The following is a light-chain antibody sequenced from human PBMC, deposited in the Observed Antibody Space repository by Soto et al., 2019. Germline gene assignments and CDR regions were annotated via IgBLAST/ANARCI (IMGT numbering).Light chain of an antibody. V-gene: IGLV1-47*02. Sequence: QSVLTQPPSVSGAPGQRVTISCTGSNSNIGAGYDVYWYQQLPGTAPKVLIYNDNQRPSGVSDRFSGSKSDTSASLAISGLRSEDEADYYCAAWDDSLSGYYVFGTGTKVTVL. J-gene: IGLJ1*01. CDR3: AAWDDSLSGYYV. CDR1: NSNIGAGYD. CDR2: NDN.